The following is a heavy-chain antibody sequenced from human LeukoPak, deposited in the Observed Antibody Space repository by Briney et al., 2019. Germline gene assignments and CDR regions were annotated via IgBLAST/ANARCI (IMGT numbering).Heavy chain of an antibody. J-gene: IGHJ4*02. CDR1: GYSFTSYW. V-gene: IGHV5-51*01. CDR3: ARHGHSSGYYRQVPFDY. D-gene: IGHD3-22*01. CDR2: IYPGDSDT. Sequence: GESLKISCKGSGYSFTSYWIGWVRQMPGKGLEWMGIIYPGDSDTRYSPSFQGQVTISADKSISTAYLQWSSLKASDTAMYYCARHGHSSGYYRQVPFDYWGQGTLVTVSS.